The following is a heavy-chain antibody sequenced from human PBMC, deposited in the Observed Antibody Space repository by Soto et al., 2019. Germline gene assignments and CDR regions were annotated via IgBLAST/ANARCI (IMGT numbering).Heavy chain of an antibody. CDR2: INAGNGNT. CDR1: GYTFTSYA. CDR3: ARDHPMVRGVIMDRRKFDY. Sequence: GASVKVSCKASGYTFTSYAMHWVRQAPGQRLEWMGWINAGNGNTNYAQKLQGRVTMTTDTSTSTAYMELRSLRSDDTAVYYCARDHPMVRGVIMDRRKFDYWGQGTLVTVSS. V-gene: IGHV1-3*01. D-gene: IGHD3-10*01. J-gene: IGHJ4*02.